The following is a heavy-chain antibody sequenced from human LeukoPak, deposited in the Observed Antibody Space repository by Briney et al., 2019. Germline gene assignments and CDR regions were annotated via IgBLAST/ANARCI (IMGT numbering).Heavy chain of an antibody. CDR1: GGSISSGSYY. CDR3: ARQEGVVTPFDY. J-gene: IGHJ4*02. Sequence: PSETLSLTCTVSGGSISSGSYYWSWIRQPAGKGLEWIGRIYTSGSTNYNPSLKSRVTISVDTSKNQFSLKLSSVTAADTAVYYCARQEGVVTPFDYWGQGTLVTVSS. V-gene: IGHV4-61*02. CDR2: IYTSGST. D-gene: IGHD3-3*01.